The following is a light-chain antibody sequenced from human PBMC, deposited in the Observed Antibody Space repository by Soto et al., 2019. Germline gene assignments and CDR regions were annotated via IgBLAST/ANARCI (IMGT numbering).Light chain of an antibody. CDR3: QQYYSPPFA. Sequence: DIVMTQSPDSLAVSLGERATINCKSSQSVLYRLNNKNYLGWYQQKPGQPPKLIIYWASTRESGDPDPFSGRVPENNLTRTIQPLQAEDVAIYYCQQYYSPPFAFAQGTKLEIK. CDR2: WAS. J-gene: IGKJ2*01. CDR1: QSVLYRLNNKNY. V-gene: IGKV4-1*01.